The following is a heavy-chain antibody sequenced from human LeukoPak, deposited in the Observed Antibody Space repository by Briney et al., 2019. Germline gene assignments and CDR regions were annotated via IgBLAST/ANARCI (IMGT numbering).Heavy chain of an antibody. CDR1: GFTFSSYA. D-gene: IGHD3-10*01. CDR3: ARDPMVRGVNLDY. CDR2: ISYDGSNK. J-gene: IGHJ4*02. Sequence: PGGSLRPSCAASGFTFSSYAMHWVRQAPGKGLEWVAVISYDGSNKYYADSVKGRFTISRDNSKNTLYLQMNSLRAEDTAVYYCARDPMVRGVNLDYWGQGTLVTVSS. V-gene: IGHV3-30-3*01.